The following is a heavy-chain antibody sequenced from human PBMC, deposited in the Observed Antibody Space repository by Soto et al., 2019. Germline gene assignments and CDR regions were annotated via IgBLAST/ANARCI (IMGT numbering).Heavy chain of an antibody. J-gene: IGHJ1*01. CDR3: ARGPIAAAGTRLFQH. V-gene: IGHV3-64*01. CDR2: ISSNGGST. Sequence: EVQLVESGGGLVQPGGSLRLSCAASGFTFSSYAMHWVRQAPGKGLEYVSAISSNGGSTYYANSVKGRFTISRDNSKNTLYLQMGSLRDEYMAVYYCARGPIAAAGTRLFQHWGQGTLVTVSS. CDR1: GFTFSSYA. D-gene: IGHD6-13*01.